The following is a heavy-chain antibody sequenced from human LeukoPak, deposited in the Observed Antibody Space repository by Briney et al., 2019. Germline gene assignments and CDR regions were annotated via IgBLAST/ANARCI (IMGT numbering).Heavy chain of an antibody. V-gene: IGHV1-2*02. CDR2: INPNSGGT. Sequence: ASVKVSRKASGYTLSDYYMHWVRQAPGQGLEWMGWINPNSGGTSYAQKFQGRVTVTRDTSISTAYMELSTLRSDDTAVYYCARGRITMVRGVIITDYWGQGTLVTVSS. CDR3: ARGRITMVRGVIITDY. D-gene: IGHD3-10*01. CDR1: GYTLSDYY. J-gene: IGHJ4*02.